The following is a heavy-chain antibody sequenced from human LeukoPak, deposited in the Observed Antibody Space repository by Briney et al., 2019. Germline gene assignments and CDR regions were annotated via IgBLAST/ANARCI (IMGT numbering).Heavy chain of an antibody. D-gene: IGHD3-16*01. CDR1: GGSISSHY. CDR2: IYYSGST. Sequence: SETLSLTCTVSGGSISSHYWSWIRQPPGKGLEWIGYIYYSGSTNSNPSLKSRVTISVDTSKNQFSLKLSSVTAADTAVYYCARVGGRELDYWGQGTLVTVSS. J-gene: IGHJ4*02. CDR3: ARVGGRELDY. V-gene: IGHV4-59*11.